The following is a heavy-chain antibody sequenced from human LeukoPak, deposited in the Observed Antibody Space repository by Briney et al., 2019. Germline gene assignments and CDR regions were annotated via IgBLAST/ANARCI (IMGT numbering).Heavy chain of an antibody. Sequence: GGSLRLSCAASSFTISSYYMAWVRQAPGKGLEWVSVIYHSGNTDYADSVKGRFTISRDNSKNTVYLQMSSLRAEDTAAYYCARVRVTGYSNFAYWGQGTLVTVSS. CDR3: ARVRVTGYSNFAY. V-gene: IGHV3-53*01. D-gene: IGHD3-9*01. CDR1: SFTISSYY. J-gene: IGHJ4*02. CDR2: IYHSGNT.